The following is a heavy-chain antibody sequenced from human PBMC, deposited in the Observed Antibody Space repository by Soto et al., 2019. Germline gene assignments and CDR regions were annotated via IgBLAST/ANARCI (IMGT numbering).Heavy chain of an antibody. CDR1: GDSVSSNTAV. V-gene: IGHV6-1*01. J-gene: IGHJ4*01. CDR2: TYYRSKWYY. CDR3: ARGEQYSGRIFDY. Sequence: SQTLSLPCDISGDSVSSNTAVLNWVRQSPSRGLEWLGRTYYRSKWYYDYALSVRSRITINPDTSKNQYSLQLNSVTPEDTAVYYCARGEQYSGRIFDYWGQGTLVTVSS. D-gene: IGHD1-26*01.